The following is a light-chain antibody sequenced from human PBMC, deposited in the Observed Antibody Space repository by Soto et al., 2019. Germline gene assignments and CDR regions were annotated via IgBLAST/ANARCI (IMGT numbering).Light chain of an antibody. CDR1: QSISSY. Sequence: DIQMTQSPSSLSASVGDRVTITCRASQSISSYLNWYQQKPGKAPKLLIYAASSLQSGVPSRFSGSVSGTDFTLPISSLQPEDFATYYCQQSYSTPPTFGQGTKVEIK. V-gene: IGKV1-39*01. J-gene: IGKJ1*01. CDR3: QQSYSTPPT. CDR2: AAS.